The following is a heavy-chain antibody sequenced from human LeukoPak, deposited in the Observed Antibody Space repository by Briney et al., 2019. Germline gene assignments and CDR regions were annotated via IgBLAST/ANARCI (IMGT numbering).Heavy chain of an antibody. CDR3: ASVRGYSSGWYASGFDP. J-gene: IGHJ5*02. V-gene: IGHV4-34*01. CDR1: GGSFSGYY. D-gene: IGHD6-19*01. Sequence: PSETLSLTCAVYGGSFSGYYWSWIRQPPGKGLEWIGEINHSGSTNYNPSLKSRVTISVDTSKNQFSLKLNSVTAADTAVYYCASVRGYSSGWYASGFDPWGQGTLVTVSS. CDR2: INHSGST.